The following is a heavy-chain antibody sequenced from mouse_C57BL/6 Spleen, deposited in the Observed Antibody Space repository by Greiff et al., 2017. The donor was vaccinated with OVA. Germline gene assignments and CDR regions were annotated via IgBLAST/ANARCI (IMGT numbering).Heavy chain of an antibody. Sequence: VQLKQSGPELVKPGASVKISCKASGYSFTGYYMNWVKQSPEKSLEWIGEINPSTGGTTYNQKFKAKATLTVDKSSRTAYMQLKSLTSEDSAVYYCARNYGSSYGDYWGQGTTLTVSS. CDR2: INPSTGGT. CDR3: ARNYGSSYGDY. CDR1: GYSFTGYY. V-gene: IGHV1-42*01. J-gene: IGHJ2*01. D-gene: IGHD1-1*01.